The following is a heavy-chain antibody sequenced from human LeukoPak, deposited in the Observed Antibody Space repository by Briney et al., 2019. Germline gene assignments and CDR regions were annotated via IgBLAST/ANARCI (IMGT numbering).Heavy chain of an antibody. D-gene: IGHD2-2*01. CDR1: GGTFSSYA. Sequence: SVKLSCKASGGTFSSYAISWVRQAPGQGLEWMGRIIPILGIASYVQKFQGRVTITAHKSTGTVYVELRSLRSADTAVYYCARDSVAYSSTSCYLPDYWGQGTLVTVSS. CDR3: ARDSVAYSSTSCYLPDY. CDR2: IIPILGIA. V-gene: IGHV1-69*04. J-gene: IGHJ4*02.